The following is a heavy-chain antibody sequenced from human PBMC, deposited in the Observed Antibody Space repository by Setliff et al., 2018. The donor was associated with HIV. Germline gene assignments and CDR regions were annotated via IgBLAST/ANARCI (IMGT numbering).Heavy chain of an antibody. CDR2: IYSSGSP. CDR1: GGSISSRDSS. Sequence: PSETLSLTCYVSGGSISSRDSSWTWIRQPPGKGLEWIAHIYSSGSPYYNPSLKSRVTISVDTSKNQFSLKLSSVTAADTAVYYCARRAGTSFFDYWGQGTLVTVSS. D-gene: IGHD6-19*01. J-gene: IGHJ4*02. V-gene: IGHV4-30-4*02. CDR3: ARRAGTSFFDY.